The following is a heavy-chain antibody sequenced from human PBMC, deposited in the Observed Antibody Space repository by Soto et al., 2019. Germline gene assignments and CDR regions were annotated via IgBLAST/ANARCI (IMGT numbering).Heavy chain of an antibody. Sequence: TSETLSLTCAVSDYSISSDSNLWGWIRQPPGKGLEWIGYIHSGGSTYYNPSLKSRVTMSVDTAKNQFPLQMNSLRAEDTAVYYCAKNPGYYYDSTGYHFDYWGQGTLVTVSS. CDR1: DYSISSDSNL. CDR3: AKNPGYYYDSTGYHFDY. D-gene: IGHD3-22*01. J-gene: IGHJ4*02. V-gene: IGHV4-28*01. CDR2: IHSGGST.